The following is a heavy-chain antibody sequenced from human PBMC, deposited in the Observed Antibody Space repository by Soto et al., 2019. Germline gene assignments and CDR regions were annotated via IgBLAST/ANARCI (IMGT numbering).Heavy chain of an antibody. CDR1: GFTFSSYG. V-gene: IGHV3-30*18. CDR3: AKESYSSSSYYYGMDV. D-gene: IGHD6-6*01. J-gene: IGHJ6*02. Sequence: QVQLVESGGGVVQPGRSLRLSCAASGFTFSSYGMHWVRQAPGEGLEWVAVISYDGSNKYYADSVKGRFTISRDNSKNTLFLQMNSLRGEDTAVYYCAKESYSSSSYYYGMDVWGQGTTVTGSS. CDR2: ISYDGSNK.